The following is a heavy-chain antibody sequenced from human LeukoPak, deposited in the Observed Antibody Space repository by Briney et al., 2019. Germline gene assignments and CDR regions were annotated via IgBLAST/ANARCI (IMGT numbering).Heavy chain of an antibody. CDR1: GGSISSYY. CDR2: ISDIGSI. Sequence: SETLSLTCTVSGGSISSYYWSWIRQPPGKGLEWIAYISDIGSINYNPSLESRVTISLDTSKNQFSLKLSSVTAANTAVYYCAGHHPRNTVDFWGQGTLVTVSS. V-gene: IGHV4-59*08. J-gene: IGHJ4*02. CDR3: AGHHPRNTVDF. D-gene: IGHD2/OR15-2a*01.